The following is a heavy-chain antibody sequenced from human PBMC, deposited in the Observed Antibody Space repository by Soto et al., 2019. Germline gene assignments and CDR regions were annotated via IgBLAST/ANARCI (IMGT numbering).Heavy chain of an antibody. D-gene: IGHD3-22*01. CDR2: TYYSGSP. J-gene: IGHJ4*02. Sequence: SETLSLTCTVSGGSISSGEYYWSWIRQPPGKGLEWIGYTYYSGSPYYNPSLKSRATISVDTSKNQFSLKLSSVTAADTAVYYCARVRGYYDSSGYRDYWGQGTLVTVSS. V-gene: IGHV4-30-4*01. CDR3: ARVRGYYDSSGYRDY. CDR1: GGSISSGEYY.